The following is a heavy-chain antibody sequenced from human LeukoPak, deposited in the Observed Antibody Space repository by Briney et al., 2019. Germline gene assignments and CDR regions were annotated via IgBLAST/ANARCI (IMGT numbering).Heavy chain of an antibody. V-gene: IGHV3-48*01. D-gene: IGHD2-15*01. CDR1: GFIISGDS. CDR2: ISRDSGIK. Sequence: GGSLRLSCAASGFIISGDSMNWVRQAPGKGLEWIAYISRDSGIKYYADSVRGRFTISRDNAKSSLHLQMHSLRAEDTAVYYCVRDNPRCCGVVPANIDDYWGQGTLVTVSS. J-gene: IGHJ4*02. CDR3: VRDNPRCCGVVPANIDDY.